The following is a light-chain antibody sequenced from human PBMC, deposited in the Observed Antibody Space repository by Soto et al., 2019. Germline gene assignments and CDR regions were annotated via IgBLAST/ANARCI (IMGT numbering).Light chain of an antibody. CDR3: SSFRSTTTL. Sequence: QSVLTQPASVSGSPGQSITISCTGTSSDIGGYNYVSWYQQHPGKAPKLMIYEVSNRPSGVSNRFSGSKSGNTASLTISGLQAEDEADYSCSSFRSTTTLFGGGTKLTVL. CDR2: EVS. V-gene: IGLV2-14*01. CDR1: SSDIGGYNY. J-gene: IGLJ2*01.